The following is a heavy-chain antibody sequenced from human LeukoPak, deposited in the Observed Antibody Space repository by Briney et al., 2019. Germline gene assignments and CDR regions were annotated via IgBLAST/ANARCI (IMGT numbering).Heavy chain of an antibody. CDR3: AREGGFYRPLDY. CDR2: IYYSGST. CDR1: GGSISSSSYY. D-gene: IGHD3-3*01. J-gene: IGHJ4*02. V-gene: IGHV4-39*07. Sequence: SETLSLTCTVSGGSISSSSYYWGWIRQPPGKGLEWVGSIYYSGSTYYNPSLKSRVTISVDTSKNQFSLKLTSVTAADTAVYYCAREGGFYRPLDYSGQGTLVTVSS.